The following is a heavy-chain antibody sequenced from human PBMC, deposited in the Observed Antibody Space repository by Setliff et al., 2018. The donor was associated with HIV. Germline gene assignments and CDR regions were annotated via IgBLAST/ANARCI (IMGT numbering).Heavy chain of an antibody. D-gene: IGHD1-20*01. Sequence: PSETLSLTCTVSGVSISSGSYYWSWIRQPAGGALEWIGRVFSTGTTNYNPSLKSRITMSVGTSKRHFSLTLNSVTAADTAAYYCARSGITGRTYYIDLWGRGTLVTVSS. CDR1: GVSISSGSYY. V-gene: IGHV4-61*02. CDR3: ARSGITGRTYYIDL. CDR2: VFSTGTT. J-gene: IGHJ4*01.